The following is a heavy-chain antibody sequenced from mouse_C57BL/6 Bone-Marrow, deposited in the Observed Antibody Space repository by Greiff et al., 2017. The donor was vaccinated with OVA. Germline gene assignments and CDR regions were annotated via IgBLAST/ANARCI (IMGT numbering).Heavy chain of an antibody. D-gene: IGHD1-1*01. J-gene: IGHJ2*01. CDR3: ARWGYYGSSY. V-gene: IGHV1-64*01. CDR1: GYTFTSYW. Sequence: VQLQQSGAELVKPGASVKLSCKASGYTFTSYWMHWVKQRPGQGLEWIGMIHPNSGSTNYNEKFKSKATLTVDKSSSTAYMQLSSLTSEDSAVYYCARWGYYGSSYWGQGTTLTVSS. CDR2: IHPNSGST.